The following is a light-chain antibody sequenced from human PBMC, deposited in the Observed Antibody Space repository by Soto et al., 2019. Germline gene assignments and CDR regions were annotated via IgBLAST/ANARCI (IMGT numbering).Light chain of an antibody. Sequence: DIQMTQSPSTLSASVGDRVTITCRASQSISSWLAWYQQKPGKAPKLLIYNAYSLESGVPSRFSGSGSGTEFTLTISSLQPDDFATYYCQQYNSYSWTFGKGPRWKSN. V-gene: IGKV1-5*01. CDR1: QSISSW. J-gene: IGKJ1*01. CDR3: QQYNSYSWT. CDR2: NAY.